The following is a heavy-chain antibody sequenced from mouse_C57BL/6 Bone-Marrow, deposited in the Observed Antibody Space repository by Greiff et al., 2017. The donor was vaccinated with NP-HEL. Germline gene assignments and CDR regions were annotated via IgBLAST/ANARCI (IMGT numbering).Heavy chain of an antibody. V-gene: IGHV15-2*01. CDR1: DSEVFPIAY. CDR3: ARGFYYGSSYEGYFDV. J-gene: IGHJ1*03. D-gene: IGHD1-1*01. CDR2: ILPSIGRT. Sequence: SGSELRSPGSSVKLSCKDFDSEVFPIAYMSWVRQKPGHGFEWIGGILPSIGRTIYGEKFEDKATLDADTLSNTAYLELNSLTSEDSAIYYCARGFYYGSSYEGYFDVWGTGTTVTVSS.